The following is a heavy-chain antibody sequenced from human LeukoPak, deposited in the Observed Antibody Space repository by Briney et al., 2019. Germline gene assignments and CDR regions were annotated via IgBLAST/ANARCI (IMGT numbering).Heavy chain of an antibody. CDR1: GYTFTGYY. V-gene: IGHV1-2*02. Sequence: ASVKVSCKASGYTFTGYYMHWVRQAPGQGLEWMGWINPNSGGANYAQKFQGRVTMTRDTSISTAYMELSRLRSDDTAVYYCARNFYFDSSGYYHYWGQGTLVTVSS. J-gene: IGHJ4*02. CDR2: INPNSGGA. CDR3: ARNFYFDSSGYYHY. D-gene: IGHD3-22*01.